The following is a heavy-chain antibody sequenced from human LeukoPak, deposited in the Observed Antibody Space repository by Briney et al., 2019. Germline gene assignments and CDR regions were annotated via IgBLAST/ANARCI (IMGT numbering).Heavy chain of an antibody. CDR1: GGSFSGYY. Sequence: PSETLSLTCAVYGGSFSGYYWSWIRQPPGKGLEWIGEINHSGSTNYNPSLKSRVTISVDTSKNQFSLKLSSVTAADTAVYYCARHTSRGTSGLYRVFDYWGQGTLATVSS. CDR3: ARHTSRGTSGLYRVFDY. V-gene: IGHV4-34*01. CDR2: INHSGST. D-gene: IGHD6-19*01. J-gene: IGHJ4*02.